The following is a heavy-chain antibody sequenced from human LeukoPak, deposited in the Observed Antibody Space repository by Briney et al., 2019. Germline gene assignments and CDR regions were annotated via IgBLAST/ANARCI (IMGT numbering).Heavy chain of an antibody. CDR2: ISGSGGST. CDR1: GFTFSSYA. CDR3: AKGKNRWELGGLYYFDY. V-gene: IGHV3-23*01. Sequence: GGSLRLSCAASGFTFSSYAMRWVRQAPGKGLEWVSAISGSGGSTYYADSVKGRFTISRDNSKNTLYLQMNSLRAEDTAVYYCAKGKNRWELGGLYYFDYWGQGTLVTVSS. J-gene: IGHJ4*02. D-gene: IGHD1-26*01.